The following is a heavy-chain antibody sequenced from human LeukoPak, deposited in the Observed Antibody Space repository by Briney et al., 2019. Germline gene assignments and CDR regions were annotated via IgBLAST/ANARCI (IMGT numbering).Heavy chain of an antibody. CDR1: GYTFTAYY. Sequence: ASVKVSCKASGYTFTAYYIHWVRQAPGQGLEWMGWINPNIGGTSYAQKFQGRVTMTRDTSISTAYMDLSSLTSDDTAVYYCARSNYGGQGAGDNWFDPWGQGTLVTVSS. V-gene: IGHV1-2*02. CDR2: INPNIGGT. CDR3: ARSNYGGQGAGDNWFDP. D-gene: IGHD2-21*01. J-gene: IGHJ5*02.